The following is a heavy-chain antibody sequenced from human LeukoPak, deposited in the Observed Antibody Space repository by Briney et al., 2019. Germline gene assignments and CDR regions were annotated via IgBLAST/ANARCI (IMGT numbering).Heavy chain of an antibody. CDR1: GFIFSGQS. CDR3: ARGRGTAVVATHCFDP. Sequence: GGSLRLSCAASGFIFSGQSMNWIRQAPGKGLEWVSYIRSDGSITYYADSVQGRFTISRDNAKNSLYLQMNSLRAEDTAVYYCARGRGTAVVATHCFDPWGQGTLVTVSS. J-gene: IGHJ5*02. D-gene: IGHD2-15*01. V-gene: IGHV3-48*04. CDR2: IRSDGSIT.